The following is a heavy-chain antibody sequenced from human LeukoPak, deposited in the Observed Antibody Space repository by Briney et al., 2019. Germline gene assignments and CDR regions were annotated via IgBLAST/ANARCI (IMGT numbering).Heavy chain of an antibody. D-gene: IGHD6-13*01. CDR1: GFTFSSYA. Sequence: GGSLRLSCAASGFTFSSYAMSWVRQAPGKELEWVSAISGTADNNDNTYYADSVKGLFTISRDNSKNTLYLQMSSLRAEDAAVYYCAKSGSTSWYLDYWGQGTLVTVSS. CDR2: ISGTADNNDNT. J-gene: IGHJ4*02. V-gene: IGHV3-23*01. CDR3: AKSGSTSWYLDY.